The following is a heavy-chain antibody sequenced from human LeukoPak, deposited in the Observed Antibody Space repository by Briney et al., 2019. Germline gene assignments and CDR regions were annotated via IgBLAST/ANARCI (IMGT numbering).Heavy chain of an antibody. V-gene: IGHV3-23*01. Sequence: PGRSLRLSCAASGLTFSSYAISSVRQPPGKWLEWVSSIGASGVSTYYADSVKGRFTIARDNSKNTLFLQMDSLRADDSAVYYCAKNTILDARSYWGQGTLVTVSS. D-gene: IGHD3-3*01. J-gene: IGHJ4*02. CDR3: AKNTILDARSY. CDR2: IGASGVST. CDR1: GLTFSSYA.